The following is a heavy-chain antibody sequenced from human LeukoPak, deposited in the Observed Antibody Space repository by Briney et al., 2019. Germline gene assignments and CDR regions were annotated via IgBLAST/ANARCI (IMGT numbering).Heavy chain of an antibody. D-gene: IGHD1-26*01. CDR1: GFTLSSYA. Sequence: GGSLRLSCAASGFTLSSYAMTWVRQAPGKGLEWVSAISGSGGSTYYADSVKGRFTISRDNSKNTLYLQMNSLRAEDTAVYYCAKSRFQYSGSYFDYWGQGTLVTVSS. V-gene: IGHV3-23*01. J-gene: IGHJ4*02. CDR2: ISGSGGST. CDR3: AKSRFQYSGSYFDY.